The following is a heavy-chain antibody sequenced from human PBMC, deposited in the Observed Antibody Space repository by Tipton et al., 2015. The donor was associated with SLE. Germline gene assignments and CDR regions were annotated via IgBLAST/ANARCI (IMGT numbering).Heavy chain of an antibody. Sequence: TLSLTCDVSGGSITSGGYSWSWIRQPPGKGLERIGYIYYSGRASYSPPLRSRVTMSVDRSKNQFSLKLNSVTAADTAVYFCARAEYHNTPFFDYWGQGIQVAVSS. D-gene: IGHD6-6*01. CDR2: IYYSGRA. CDR3: ARAEYHNTPFFDY. CDR1: GGSITSGGYS. V-gene: IGHV4-30-2*01. J-gene: IGHJ4*02.